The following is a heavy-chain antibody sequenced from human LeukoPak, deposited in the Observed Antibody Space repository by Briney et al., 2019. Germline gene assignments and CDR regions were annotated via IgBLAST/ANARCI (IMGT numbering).Heavy chain of an antibody. CDR1: GFTFSSYG. CDR2: IWYDGSNK. D-gene: IGHD4-17*01. CDR3: ASLGAVTTSNDAFDI. Sequence: GGSLRLSCAASGFTFSSYGMPWVRQAPGKGLEWVAVIWYDGSNKYYADSVKGRFTISRDNSKNTLYLQMNSLRAEDTAVYYCASLGAVTTSNDAFDIWGQGTMVTVSS. V-gene: IGHV3-33*01. J-gene: IGHJ3*02.